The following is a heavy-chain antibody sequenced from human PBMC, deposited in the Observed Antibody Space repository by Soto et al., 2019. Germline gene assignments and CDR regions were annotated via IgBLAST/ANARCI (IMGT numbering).Heavy chain of an antibody. CDR2: INPTGGST. J-gene: IGHJ4*02. V-gene: IGHV1-46*01. CDR1: GYTFTSFS. D-gene: IGHD6-13*01. CDR3: ARNLASADV. Sequence: QVQLVQSGAEVKEPGASVKVSCKASGYTFTSFSIHWVRQAPGQGLEWMAIINPTGGSTNYAQRFRGKVTFPMDTSTSTVYMELRGLRSKDTAVYYCARNLASADVWGQGTLVTVSS.